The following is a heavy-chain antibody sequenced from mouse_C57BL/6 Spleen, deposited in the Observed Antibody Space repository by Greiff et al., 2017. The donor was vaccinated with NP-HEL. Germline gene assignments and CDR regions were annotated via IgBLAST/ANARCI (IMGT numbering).Heavy chain of an antibody. V-gene: IGHV1-52*01. D-gene: IGHD3-2*02. CDR3: ASLCRTAQATGFAY. CDR2: IDPSDSET. CDR1: GYTFTSYW. J-gene: IGHJ3*01. Sequence: QVQLKQPGAELVRPGSSVKLSCKASGYTFTSYWMHWVKQRPIQGLEWIGNIDPSDSETNYNQKFKDKATLTVDKSSNTAYMQLNSLTSEDSAVYYCASLCRTAQATGFAYWGQGTLVTVSA.